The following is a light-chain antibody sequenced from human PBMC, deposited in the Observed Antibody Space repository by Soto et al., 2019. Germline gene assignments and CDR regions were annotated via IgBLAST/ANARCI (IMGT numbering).Light chain of an antibody. V-gene: IGKV1-27*01. J-gene: IGKJ4*01. CDR2: TAS. CDR1: QGIGTS. Sequence: DIQMTQSPPSLSASVGDSVTITCRAIQGIGTSLAWYQQKPGKVPKLLIYTASTLQSGVPSRFSGSGSGTDFTLNFSSMQPEDVATYYCQTYSSAPLTFGGGSQVEIK. CDR3: QTYSSAPLT.